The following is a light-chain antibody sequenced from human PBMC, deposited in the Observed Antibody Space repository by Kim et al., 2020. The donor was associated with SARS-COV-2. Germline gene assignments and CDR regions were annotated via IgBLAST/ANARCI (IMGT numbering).Light chain of an antibody. CDR2: DNN. J-gene: IGLJ2*01. V-gene: IGLV1-51*01. Sequence: GQIVTVSGSGSSSNIGNNYVSWYQQLPGTAPKLLIYDNNKRPSGIPDRFSGSKSGTSATLGITGLQTGDEADYYCGTWDSSLSAVVYGGGTQLTVL. CDR1: SSNIGNNY. CDR3: GTWDSSLSAVV.